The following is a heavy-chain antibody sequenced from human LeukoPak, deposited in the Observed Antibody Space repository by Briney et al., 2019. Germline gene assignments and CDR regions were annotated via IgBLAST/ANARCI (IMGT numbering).Heavy chain of an antibody. J-gene: IGHJ4*02. Sequence: GGSLRLSCAASGFTFSSYAMHWVRQAPGKGLEWVAVISYDGSNKYYADSVKGRFTISSDNSKNTLYLQMNSLRAEDTAVYYCARDTDYYFDYWGQGTLVTVSS. D-gene: IGHD2-21*02. V-gene: IGHV3-30-3*01. CDR3: ARDTDYYFDY. CDR1: GFTFSSYA. CDR2: ISYDGSNK.